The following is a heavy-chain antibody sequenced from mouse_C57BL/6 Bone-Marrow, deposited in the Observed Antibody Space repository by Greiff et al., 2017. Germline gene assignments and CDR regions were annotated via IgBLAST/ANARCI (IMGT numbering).Heavy chain of an antibody. Sequence: LEESGAELARPGASVKLSCKASGYTFTSYGISWVKQRTGQGLEWIGEIYPRSGNTYYNEKFKGKATLTADKSSSTAYMELRSLTSEDSAVYFCAIYYDYLYAMDYWGQGTSVTVSS. V-gene: IGHV1-81*01. J-gene: IGHJ4*01. D-gene: IGHD2-4*01. CDR3: AIYYDYLYAMDY. CDR1: GYTFTSYG. CDR2: IYPRSGNT.